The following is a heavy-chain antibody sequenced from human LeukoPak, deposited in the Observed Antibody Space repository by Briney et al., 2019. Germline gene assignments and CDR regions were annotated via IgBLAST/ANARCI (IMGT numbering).Heavy chain of an antibody. CDR1: GGTFSSYA. CDR2: IIPIFGTA. D-gene: IGHD3-3*01. V-gene: IGHV1-69*05. J-gene: IGHJ5*02. Sequence: SVKVSCKATGGTFSSYAISWVRQAPGQGLEWMGGIIPIFGTANYAQKFQGRVTITTDESTSTAYMELSSLRSEDTAVYYCASDFWSRNWFDPWGQGTLVTVSS. CDR3: ASDFWSRNWFDP.